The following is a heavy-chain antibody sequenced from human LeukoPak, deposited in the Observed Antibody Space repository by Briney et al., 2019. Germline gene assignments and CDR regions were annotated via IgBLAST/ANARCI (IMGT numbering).Heavy chain of an antibody. CDR1: GFTFSSYA. J-gene: IGHJ5*02. Sequence: PGGSLRLSCPASGFTFSSYAMSWVRQAPGKGLEWVSAISGSGGSAYYADSVKGRFTISRDNSKNTLYLQMNSLRAEDTAVYYCAKEAVVVPAAIAPYNWFDPWGQGTLVTVSS. CDR3: AKEAVVVPAAIAPYNWFDP. D-gene: IGHD2-2*01. V-gene: IGHV3-23*01. CDR2: ISGSGGSA.